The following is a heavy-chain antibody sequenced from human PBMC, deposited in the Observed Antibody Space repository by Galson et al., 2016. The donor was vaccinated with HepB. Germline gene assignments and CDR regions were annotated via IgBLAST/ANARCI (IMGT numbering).Heavy chain of an antibody. CDR3: ARAAIIPGARMVFDP. V-gene: IGHV4-4*02. Sequence: LSLTFAVSGASISDSNWWTWVRHVPGKGLEWIGEIYHTGTSNNNPFLSSRFTLSVDKYRNQFSLNRTSVSAADTAVYYCARAAIIPGARMVFDPWGQGILVTVSS. CDR1: GASISDSNW. J-gene: IGHJ5*02. CDR2: IYHTGTS. D-gene: IGHD2-2*01.